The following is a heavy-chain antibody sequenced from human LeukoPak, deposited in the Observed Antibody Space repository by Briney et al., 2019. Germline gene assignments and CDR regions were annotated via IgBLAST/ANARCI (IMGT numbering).Heavy chain of an antibody. Sequence: GGSLRLSCAASGFTFSSSAMSWVRQVPGKGLEWVSGISASGGSTSYADSVKGRFTISRDTSKNTLYLQMNSLRAEDTAVYYCASRRCSGGGCYFAGADPFDYWGQGILVTVSS. J-gene: IGHJ4*02. CDR2: ISASGGST. V-gene: IGHV3-23*01. D-gene: IGHD2-15*01. CDR1: GFTFSSSA. CDR3: ASRRCSGGGCYFAGADPFDY.